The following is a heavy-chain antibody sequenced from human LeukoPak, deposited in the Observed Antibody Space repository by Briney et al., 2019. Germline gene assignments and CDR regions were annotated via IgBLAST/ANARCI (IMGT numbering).Heavy chain of an antibody. CDR3: ARGVRGYSYFYPHFDY. V-gene: IGHV3-64*01. J-gene: IGHJ4*02. CDR2: ISSNGGST. D-gene: IGHD5-18*01. Sequence: PGGSLRLSCAASGFTFSSYAMHWVRQAPGKGLEYVSAISSNGGSTYYANSVKGRFTISRDNSKNTLYLQMGSLRGEDMVVCYCARGVRGYSYFYPHFDYWGQGTLVTVS. CDR1: GFTFSSYA.